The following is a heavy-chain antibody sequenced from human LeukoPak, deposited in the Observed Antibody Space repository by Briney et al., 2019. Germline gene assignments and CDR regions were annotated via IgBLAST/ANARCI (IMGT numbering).Heavy chain of an antibody. Sequence: PGGSLRLSCAASGFSFSDHGMHWVRQAPGKGLEWVAVMSYDGSNKDYADSVKGRFTISRDNPKNTLFLQMNSLRAEDTAIYYCAKDEDYFYAGSGFAYWGQGTLVTVSS. J-gene: IGHJ4*02. D-gene: IGHD2-15*01. CDR3: AKDEDYFYAGSGFAY. CDR2: MSYDGSNK. CDR1: GFSFSDHG. V-gene: IGHV3-30*18.